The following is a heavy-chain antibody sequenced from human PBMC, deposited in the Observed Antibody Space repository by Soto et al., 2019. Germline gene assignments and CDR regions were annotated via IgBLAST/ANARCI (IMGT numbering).Heavy chain of an antibody. CDR2: INHSGST. CDR3: ARVLIDCTNGVCVGAFDY. Sequence: SETLSLTCAVYGGSFSGYYWSWIRQPPGKGLEWIGEINHSGSTNYNPSLKSRVTISVDTSKNQFSLKLSSVTAADTAVYYCARVLIDCTNGVCVGAFDYWGQGTLVNVSS. CDR1: GGSFSGYY. D-gene: IGHD2-8*01. J-gene: IGHJ4*02. V-gene: IGHV4-34*01.